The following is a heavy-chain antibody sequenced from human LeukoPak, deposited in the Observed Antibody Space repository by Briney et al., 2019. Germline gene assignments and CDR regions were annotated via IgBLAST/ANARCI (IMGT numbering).Heavy chain of an antibody. CDR2: INHSGST. CDR3: ARGLNSGYVRL. V-gene: IGHV4-34*01. Sequence: SGTLSLTCAVYGGSFSGYYWSWIRQPPGKGLEWIGEINHSGSTNYNPSLKSRVTISVDTSKNQFSLKLGSVTAADTAVYYCARGLNSGYVRLWGQGTLVTVSS. CDR1: GGSFSGYY. D-gene: IGHD5-12*01. J-gene: IGHJ4*02.